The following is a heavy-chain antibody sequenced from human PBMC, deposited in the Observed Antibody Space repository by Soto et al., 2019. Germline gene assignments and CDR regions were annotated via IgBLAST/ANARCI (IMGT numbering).Heavy chain of an antibody. Sequence: PGGSLRLSCAASGFTFSDYAMHWVRQAPGKGLEWVAVVSHDGRDTHYADSVKGRFTISRDSSKSTVSLEMTSLRAEDTAVYYCAKGGRQWLVTSDFNYWGQGA. CDR1: GFTFSDYA. V-gene: IGHV3-30*18. CDR2: VSHDGRDT. CDR3: AKGGRQWLVTSDFNY. J-gene: IGHJ4*02. D-gene: IGHD6-19*01.